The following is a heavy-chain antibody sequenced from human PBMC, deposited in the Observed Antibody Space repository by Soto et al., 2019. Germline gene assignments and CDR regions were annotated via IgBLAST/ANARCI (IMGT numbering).Heavy chain of an antibody. V-gene: IGHV3-74*01. CDR3: ARDRNYYDSSGYYYVSSPWFDP. CDR2: INSDGSST. D-gene: IGHD3-22*01. CDR1: GFTVSSNY. J-gene: IGHJ5*02. Sequence: PGGSLRLSCAASGFTVSSNYMSWVRQAPGKGLVWVSRINSDGSSTSYADSVKGRFTISRDNAKNTLYLQMNSLRAEDTAVYYCARDRNYYDSSGYYYVSSPWFDPWGQGTLVTVSS.